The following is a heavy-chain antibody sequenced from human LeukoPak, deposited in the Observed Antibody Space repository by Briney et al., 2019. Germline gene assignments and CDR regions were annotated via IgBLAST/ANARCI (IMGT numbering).Heavy chain of an antibody. J-gene: IGHJ4*02. D-gene: IGHD3-9*01. CDR3: ARDPRDILTGYYPYFDY. CDR1: GFTFSSNW. V-gene: IGHV3-33*01. Sequence: GSLRLSCAASGFTFSSNWMHWVRQAPGKGLEWVAVIWFDGSNKYYVDSVKGRFTISRDNSKNTLYLQMNSLRAEDTAVYYCARDPRDILTGYYPYFDYWGQGTLVTVSS. CDR2: IWFDGSNK.